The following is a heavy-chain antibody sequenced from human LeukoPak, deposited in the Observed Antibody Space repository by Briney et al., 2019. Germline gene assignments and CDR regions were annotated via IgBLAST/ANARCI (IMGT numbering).Heavy chain of an antibody. V-gene: IGHV1-24*01. CDR2: FDPEDGET. J-gene: IGHJ4*02. CDR3: ATDQGVGALVI. Sequence: ASVTVSCTVSGYTLTELSMHWVRQAPGKGLEWMGGFDPEDGETIYAQKFQGRVTMTEDTSTDTAYMELSSLRSEDTAVYYCATDQGVGALVIWGQGTLVTVSS. CDR1: GYTLTELS. D-gene: IGHD1-26*01.